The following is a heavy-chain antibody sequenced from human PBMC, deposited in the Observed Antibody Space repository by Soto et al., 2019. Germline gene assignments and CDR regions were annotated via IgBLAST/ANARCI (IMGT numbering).Heavy chain of an antibody. Sequence: ASVKVSCKASGYTFSRYAIHWVRQAPGQRLEWMGWINAGNGNTKYSQKFEGRVTLTTDTSANTVYMELSSLRFEDTALYYCARDQQFRNWFDSWGQGTLVTVSS. J-gene: IGHJ5*01. V-gene: IGHV1-3*01. CDR3: ARDQQFRNWFDS. CDR2: INAGNGNT. D-gene: IGHD6-13*01. CDR1: GYTFSRYA.